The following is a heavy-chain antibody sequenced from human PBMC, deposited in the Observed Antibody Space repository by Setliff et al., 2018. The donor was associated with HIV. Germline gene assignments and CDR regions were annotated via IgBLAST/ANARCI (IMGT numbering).Heavy chain of an antibody. CDR1: GGSLNNYA. J-gene: IGHJ2*01. D-gene: IGHD5-12*01. CDR2: IIPIFGTT. CDR3: ARDHNDRWLQQYWFFDL. Sequence: GASVKVSCKASGGSLNNYAISWVRQAPGQGLEWMGGIIPIFGTTTYAQKFQDRVTITTDESTTTFYMELSSLRSEDTALYFCARDHNDRWLQQYWFFDLWGRGTQVTVSS. V-gene: IGHV1-69*05.